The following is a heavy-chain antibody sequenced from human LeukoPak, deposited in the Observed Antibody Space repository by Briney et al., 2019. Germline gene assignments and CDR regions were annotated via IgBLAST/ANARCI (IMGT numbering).Heavy chain of an antibody. CDR3: AREGPGYSSLDY. CDR1: GFTFSSYW. V-gene: IGHV3-7*01. D-gene: IGHD6-19*01. J-gene: IGHJ4*02. CDR2: IKQDGSEK. Sequence: GGSLRLSCAASGFTFSSYWMSWVRQAPGKGLEWVANIKQDGSEKYYVDSVKGRFSISRDNARNSLYLQMNSLRVEDSAMYYCAREGPGYSSLDYWGQGTLVTVSS.